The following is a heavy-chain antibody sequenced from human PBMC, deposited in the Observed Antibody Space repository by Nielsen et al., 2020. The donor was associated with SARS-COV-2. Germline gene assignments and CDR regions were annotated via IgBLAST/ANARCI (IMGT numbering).Heavy chain of an antibody. V-gene: IGHV1-18*01. Sequence: ASVKVSCKASGYTFTSYGISWVRQAPGQGLEWMGWISAYNGNTNYAQKLQGRVTMTRDTSTSTVYMELSSLRSEDTAVYYCARDLTVVTASPYSYYYGMDVWGQGTTVTVSS. CDR1: GYTFTSYG. D-gene: IGHD2-21*02. J-gene: IGHJ6*02. CDR2: ISAYNGNT. CDR3: ARDLTVVTASPYSYYYGMDV.